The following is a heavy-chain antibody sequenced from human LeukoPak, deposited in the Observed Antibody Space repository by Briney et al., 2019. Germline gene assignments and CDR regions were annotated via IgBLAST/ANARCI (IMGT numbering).Heavy chain of an antibody. CDR2: INAGNGNT. CDR1: GYTFTSYA. V-gene: IGHV1-3*01. J-gene: IGHJ5*02. D-gene: IGHD4-17*01. Sequence: ASVKVSCKASGYTFTSYAMHWARQAPGQRLEWMGWINAGNGNTKYSQKFQGRVTITADESTSTAYMELSSLRSEDTAVYYCARDRMTDIGDYTNCFDPWGQGTLVTVSS. CDR3: ARDRMTDIGDYTNCFDP.